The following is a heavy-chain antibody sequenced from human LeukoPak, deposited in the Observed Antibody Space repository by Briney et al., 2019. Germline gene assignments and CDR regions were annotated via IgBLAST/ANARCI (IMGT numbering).Heavy chain of an antibody. J-gene: IGHJ5*02. D-gene: IGHD4-17*01. CDR3: ARGGVTVTANWFDP. CDR1: GFTFSKYW. CDR2: IYSGGST. V-gene: IGHV3-66*01. Sequence: GGSLRLSCEGSGFTFSKYWMTWVRQAPGKGLEWVSVIYSGGSTYYADSVKGRFTISRDNSKNTLYLQMNSLRAEDTAVYYCARGGVTVTANWFDPWGQGTLVTVSS.